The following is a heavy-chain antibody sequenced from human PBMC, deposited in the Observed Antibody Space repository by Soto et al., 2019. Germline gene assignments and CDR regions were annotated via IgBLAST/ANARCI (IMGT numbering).Heavy chain of an antibody. CDR2: MNPNSGDT. V-gene: IGHV1-8*01. D-gene: IGHD3-10*01. Sequence: QVQLVQSGAEVKKPGASVKVSCKASGYTFTSYEINWVRQATGQGLEWMGWMNPNSGDTGYAQKFQGRVTMTRNTSISTYYMELSSLRSEDTAVYYCARGELLWFGELLRWGQGTLVTVSS. CDR1: GYTFTSYE. J-gene: IGHJ4*02. CDR3: ARGELLWFGELLR.